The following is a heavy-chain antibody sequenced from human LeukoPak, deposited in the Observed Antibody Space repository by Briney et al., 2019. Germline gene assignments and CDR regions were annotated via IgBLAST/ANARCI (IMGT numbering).Heavy chain of an antibody. CDR1: GFTFDDYA. CDR3: AKVTPRYYYCYGMDV. Sequence: GRSLRLSCAASGFTFDDYAMHWVRQAPGKGLEWVSGISWNSGSIGYADSVKGRFTISRDNAKNSLYLQMNSLRAEDTALYYCAKVTPRYYYCYGMDVWGQGTTVTVSS. J-gene: IGHJ6*02. V-gene: IGHV3-9*01. CDR2: ISWNSGSI.